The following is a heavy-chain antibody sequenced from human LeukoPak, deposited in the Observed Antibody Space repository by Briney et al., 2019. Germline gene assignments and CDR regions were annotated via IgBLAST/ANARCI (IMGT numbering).Heavy chain of an antibody. Sequence: ASVKVSCKASGYTFTSSGISWVRQAPGQGLEWMGWISAYNGNTNYAQKLQGRVTMTTDTSTSTAYMELRSLRSDDTAVYYCARDDPAAGTTNWFDPWGQGTLVTVSA. D-gene: IGHD6-13*01. CDR3: ARDDPAAGTTNWFDP. CDR2: ISAYNGNT. CDR1: GYTFTSSG. V-gene: IGHV1-18*01. J-gene: IGHJ5*02.